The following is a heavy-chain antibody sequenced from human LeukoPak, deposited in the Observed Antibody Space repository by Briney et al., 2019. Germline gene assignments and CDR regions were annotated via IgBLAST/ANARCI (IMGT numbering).Heavy chain of an antibody. CDR2: IKQDGSEE. CDR3: ARDPYRFAFDI. Sequence: GGSLRLSCAASGFTFSSYWMSWVRQAPGKGLEWVANIKQDGSEEYYVDSVKGRFTISRDNAKNSLYLQMNSLRAEDTAVYYCARDPYRFAFDIWGQGTVVLVSS. D-gene: IGHD1-26*01. J-gene: IGHJ3*02. CDR1: GFTFSSYW. V-gene: IGHV3-7*03.